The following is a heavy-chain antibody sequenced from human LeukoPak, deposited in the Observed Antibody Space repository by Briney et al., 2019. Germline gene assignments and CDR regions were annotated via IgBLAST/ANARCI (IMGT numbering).Heavy chain of an antibody. CDR1: GGSFAGYY. Sequence: SETLSLTCTVSGGSFAGYYWSWVRQPPGKRLEWIGEINHSGSTNYNPSLKSRVTISVDTSKNQFSLKLSSVTAADTAVYYCARPPDSSGYYAPTYFQHWGQGTLVTVSS. V-gene: IGHV4-34*01. D-gene: IGHD3-22*01. CDR2: INHSGST. CDR3: ARPPDSSGYYAPTYFQH. J-gene: IGHJ1*01.